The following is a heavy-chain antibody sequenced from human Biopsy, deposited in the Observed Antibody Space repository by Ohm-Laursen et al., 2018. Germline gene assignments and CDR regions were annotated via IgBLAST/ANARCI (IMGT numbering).Heavy chain of an antibody. CDR3: ALQSVAQMKNFDY. J-gene: IGHJ4*02. D-gene: IGHD6-19*01. Sequence: ASVKVSCNASGFSFTGYYIHWVRQTPGQGLEWMGWISPKSGGTNYAQKFQGNITMTKNTSMSKAYMEMSRLRSDDTAVYYCALQSVAQMKNFDYWGQGTLVTVSS. CDR1: GFSFTGYY. CDR2: ISPKSGGT. V-gene: IGHV1-2*02.